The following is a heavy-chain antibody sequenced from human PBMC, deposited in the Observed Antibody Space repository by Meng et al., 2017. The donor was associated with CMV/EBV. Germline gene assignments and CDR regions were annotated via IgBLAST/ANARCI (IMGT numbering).Heavy chain of an antibody. CDR2: FNPNSGGT. V-gene: IGHV1-2*02. CDR3: ARDLKRWRITIFPY. CDR1: GYTFTGYY. D-gene: IGHD3-3*01. Sequence: ASVKVSCKASGYTFTGYYMHWVRQAPGQGLEWMGWFNPNSGGTNYAQKFQGRVTMTRDTSISTAYMELSRLRSDDTAVYYCARDLKRWRITIFPYWGQGTLVTVSS. J-gene: IGHJ4*02.